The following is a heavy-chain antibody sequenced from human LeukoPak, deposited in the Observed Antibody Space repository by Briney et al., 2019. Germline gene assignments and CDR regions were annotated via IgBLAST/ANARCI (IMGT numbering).Heavy chain of an antibody. V-gene: IGHV1-2*02. CDR1: GYTFTGYY. J-gene: IGHJ6*03. Sequence: ASVKVSCKASGYTFTGYYMHWVRQAPGQGLEWMGWINPNSGGTNYAQKFQGRVTMTRDTSISTAYMELSRLRSDDTAVYCCARVARSSWGPASYYYYMDVWGKGTTVTVSS. CDR2: INPNSGGT. D-gene: IGHD6-13*01. CDR3: ARVARSSWGPASYYYYMDV.